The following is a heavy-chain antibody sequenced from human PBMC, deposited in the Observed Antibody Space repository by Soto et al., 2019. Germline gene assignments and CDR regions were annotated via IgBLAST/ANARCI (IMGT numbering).Heavy chain of an antibody. J-gene: IGHJ6*01. CDR3: ARLITRITMLRGVIIPDYYYSGMDV. V-gene: IGHV5-51*01. D-gene: IGHD3-10*01. CDR1: GYSFTSYW. Sequence: LTLSRKCSGYSFTSYWISWQRQKRGEGLDWMGIIYPGDSDTRYSPSFQGQVTISADKSICIAYLQWSSLKASDTAMYYCARLITRITMLRGVIIPDYYYSGMDVWGQGT. CDR2: IYPGDSDT.